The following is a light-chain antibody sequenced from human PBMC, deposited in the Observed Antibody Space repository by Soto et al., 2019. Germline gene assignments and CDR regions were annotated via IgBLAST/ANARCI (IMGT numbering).Light chain of an antibody. CDR2: DVS. Sequence: QSALTQPASVSGSPGQSITISCTGTSSDVGGYNYVSWYQQHPGKAPKFMIYDVSNRPSGVSNRFSGSKSGTTACLTISGLQAEDEADYYCFSYTTINTRQMVFATGTKLTVL. J-gene: IGLJ1*01. CDR1: SSDVGGYNY. V-gene: IGLV2-14*01. CDR3: FSYTTINTRQMV.